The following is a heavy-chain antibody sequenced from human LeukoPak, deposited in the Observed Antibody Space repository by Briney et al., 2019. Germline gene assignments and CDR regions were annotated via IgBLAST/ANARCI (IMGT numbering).Heavy chain of an antibody. J-gene: IGHJ3*02. CDR2: MNPNSGNT. V-gene: IGHV1-8*01. Sequence: ASVKVSCKTSGFTFTIYDINWVRLATGQGREWMGWMNPNSGNTGYAQKFQGRVTMTRNTSISTAYMELSSLRSEDTAVYYCARGSRGSDAFDIWGQGTMVTVSS. CDR1: GFTFTIYD. CDR3: ARGSRGSDAFDI.